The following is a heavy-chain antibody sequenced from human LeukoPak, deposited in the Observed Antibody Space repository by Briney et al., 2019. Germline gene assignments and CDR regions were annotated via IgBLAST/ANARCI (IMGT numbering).Heavy chain of an antibody. Sequence: SETLSLTCTVSGYSISSGYYWGWIRQPPGKGLEWIGSIYHSGSTYYNPSLKSRVTISVDTSKNQFSLKLSSVTAAETAVYYCAKESIAARPDDYWGQGTLVTVSS. D-gene: IGHD6-6*01. CDR1: GYSISSGYY. CDR3: AKESIAARPDDY. V-gene: IGHV4-38-2*02. J-gene: IGHJ4*02. CDR2: IYHSGST.